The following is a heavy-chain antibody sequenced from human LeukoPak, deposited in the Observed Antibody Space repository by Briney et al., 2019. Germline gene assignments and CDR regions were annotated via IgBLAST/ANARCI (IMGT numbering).Heavy chain of an antibody. CDR2: INHSGST. Sequence: SETLSLTCAVYGGSFSGYYWSWIRQPPGKGLEWIGEINHSGSTNYNPSLKSRVTISVDTSKNQFSLKLSSVTAADTAVYYCARGGRGYSSGWYLSLWGQGTLVTVSS. J-gene: IGHJ4*02. D-gene: IGHD6-19*01. CDR3: ARGGRGYSSGWYLSL. CDR1: GGSFSGYY. V-gene: IGHV4-34*01.